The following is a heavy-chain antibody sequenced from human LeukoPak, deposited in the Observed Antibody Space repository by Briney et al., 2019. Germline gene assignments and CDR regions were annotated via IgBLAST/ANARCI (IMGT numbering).Heavy chain of an antibody. V-gene: IGHV3-23*01. J-gene: IGHJ3*02. CDR1: GFTFSSYA. CDR3: AKIAYYDFWSGPPDAFDI. Sequence: GGSLRLSCAASGFTFSSYAMSWVRQAPGKGLEWVSAISGSGGSTYYADSVKGRFTISRDNSKNTLYLQMNSLRAEDTAVYYCAKIAYYDFWSGPPDAFDIWGQGTMVTVSS. CDR2: ISGSGGST. D-gene: IGHD3-3*01.